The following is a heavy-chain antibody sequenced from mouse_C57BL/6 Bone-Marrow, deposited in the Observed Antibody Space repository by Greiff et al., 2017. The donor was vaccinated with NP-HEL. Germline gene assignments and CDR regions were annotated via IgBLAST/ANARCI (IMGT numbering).Heavy chain of an antibody. Sequence: QVQLQQSGAELARPGASVKLSCKASGYTFTSYGISWVKQRTGQGLEWIGEIYPRSGNTYYNEKFKGKATLTADKSSSTAYMELRSLTSEDSAVYFCARGNWDVAYFDYWGQGTTLTVSS. V-gene: IGHV1-81*01. J-gene: IGHJ2*01. CDR3: ARGNWDVAYFDY. CDR1: GYTFTSYG. CDR2: IYPRSGNT. D-gene: IGHD4-1*01.